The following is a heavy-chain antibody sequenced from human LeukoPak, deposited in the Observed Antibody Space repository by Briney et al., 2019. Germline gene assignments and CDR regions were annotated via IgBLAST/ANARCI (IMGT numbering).Heavy chain of an antibody. J-gene: IGHJ4*02. CDR3: AKDRKTTVTTSDY. D-gene: IGHD4-17*01. CDR1: GFTFITYA. V-gene: IGHV3-23*01. CDR2: ISNTGGST. Sequence: GGSLRLSCAASGFTFITYAMSWVRQAPGKGLEWVSSISNTGGSTYYADSVKGRFTISRDNSKNTLYLQMNSLRAEDTAVYYCAKDRKTTVTTSDYWGQGTLVTVSS.